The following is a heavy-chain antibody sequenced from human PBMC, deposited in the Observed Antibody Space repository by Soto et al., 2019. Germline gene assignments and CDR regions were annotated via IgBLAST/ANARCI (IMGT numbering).Heavy chain of an antibody. CDR2: ISYDGSNK. D-gene: IGHD5-12*01. Sequence: QVQLVESGGGVVQPGRSLRLSCAASGFTFSSYGMHWGRQAPGKGLEGVAVISYDGSNKYYADSVKGRFTISRDNSKNTLYLQMNSLRAEDTAVYYCAKAIVATIWGDYYYGMDVWGQGTTVTVSS. V-gene: IGHV3-30*18. CDR3: AKAIVATIWGDYYYGMDV. J-gene: IGHJ6*02. CDR1: GFTFSSYG.